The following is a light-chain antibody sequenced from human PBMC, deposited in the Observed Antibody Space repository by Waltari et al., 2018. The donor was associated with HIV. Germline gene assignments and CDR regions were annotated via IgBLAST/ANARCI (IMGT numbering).Light chain of an antibody. CDR1: QSVATN. J-gene: IGKJ1*01. Sequence: RVMTQSPATLSVSPGESATLSCRASQSVATNLAWYQQKPGQAPRLLIYAASTRATGVPARFSGSGSRTEFTLTITSLQSEDVAVYYCQQYNNSPPWSFGQGTKVEI. V-gene: IGKV3-15*01. CDR2: AAS. CDR3: QQYNNSPPWS.